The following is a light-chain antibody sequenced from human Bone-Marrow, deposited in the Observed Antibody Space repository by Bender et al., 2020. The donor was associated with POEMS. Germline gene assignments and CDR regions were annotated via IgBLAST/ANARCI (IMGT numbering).Light chain of an antibody. V-gene: IGLV2-14*02. J-gene: IGLJ1*01. Sequence: QSALTQPASVSGSPGQSITISCTGTSSDVGSYNLVSWYQQHPGKVPKLLIYDVSNRPSGVPDRFSGSKSGTSVSLAITGLQAEDEGAYYCQSYDNSLSAYVFGTGTKVTVL. CDR1: SSDVGSYNL. CDR2: DVS. CDR3: QSYDNSLSAYV.